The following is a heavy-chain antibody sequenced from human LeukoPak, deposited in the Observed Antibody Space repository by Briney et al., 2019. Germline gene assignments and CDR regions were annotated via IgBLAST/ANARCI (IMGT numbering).Heavy chain of an antibody. J-gene: IGHJ4*01. Sequence: GGSLRLSCAASGFTFISYGMQWVRQPPGEGLVWVSRINTDGSSTSYADSVKGRFTVSRDNAKNTVYLQVNSLRAEDTAVYFCTRELPREVTLDYWGQGTLVTVSS. D-gene: IGHD2-21*02. CDR2: INTDGSST. CDR1: GFTFISYG. CDR3: TRELPREVTLDY. V-gene: IGHV3-74*01.